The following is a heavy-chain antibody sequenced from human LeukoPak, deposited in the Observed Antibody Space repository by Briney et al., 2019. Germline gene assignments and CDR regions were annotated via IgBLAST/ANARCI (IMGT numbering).Heavy chain of an antibody. V-gene: IGHV1-18*01. J-gene: IGHJ4*02. D-gene: IGHD7-27*01. Sequence: ASVKVSCKASGYTFTSYGISWVRQAPGQGLEWMGWISAYNGNTNYAQKLQGRVTMTRDTSTSTVYMELSSLRSEDTAVYYCARAPRELTGDSWGQGTLVTVSS. CDR2: ISAYNGNT. CDR3: ARAPRELTGDS. CDR1: GYTFTSYG.